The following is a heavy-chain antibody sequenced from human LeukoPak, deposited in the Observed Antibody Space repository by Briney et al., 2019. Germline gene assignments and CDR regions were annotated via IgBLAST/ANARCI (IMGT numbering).Heavy chain of an antibody. J-gene: IGHJ5*02. Sequence: PSGTLSLTCAVSGGSISSSNWWSWVRQPPGKGLEWVSAISGSGGSTYYADSVKGRFTISRDNSKNTLYLQMNNMRVDDTAVYYCARVAGWHWFDPWGQGTLVTVSS. CDR2: ISGSGGST. V-gene: IGHV3-23*01. CDR1: GGSISSSN. CDR3: ARVAGWHWFDP. D-gene: IGHD6-19*01.